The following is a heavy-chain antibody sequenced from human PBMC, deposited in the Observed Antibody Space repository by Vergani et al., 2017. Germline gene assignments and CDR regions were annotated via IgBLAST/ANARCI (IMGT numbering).Heavy chain of an antibody. CDR1: GASIRSSNYY. CDR2: IYYSGST. J-gene: IGHJ5*02. V-gene: IGHV4-39*01. CDR3: ARHSTVEWLVKLGWIDP. D-gene: IGHD6-19*01. Sequence: QLQLQESGPGLVKPSATLSLTCSVSGASIRSSNYYLGWIRQPPGKGLEWSASIYYSGSTYYNPSLKSRVTISVDTSKNQFSLQLSSVTAADTAVYFCARHSTVEWLVKLGWIDPWGQGILVTVSS.